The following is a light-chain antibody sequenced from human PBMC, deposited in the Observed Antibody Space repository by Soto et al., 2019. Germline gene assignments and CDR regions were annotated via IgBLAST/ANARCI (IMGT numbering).Light chain of an antibody. CDR3: SAWDDSLNGLV. Sequence: QAVLTKPPSASGTPGQRVTISCSGSSSNIGSNTVNWYQQLPGTAPKLLIYHNNQRPSGVPDRFSGSKSGTSASLAISGLQSEDEADYYCSAWDDSLNGLVFGTGTKLTVL. CDR1: SSNIGSNT. CDR2: HNN. V-gene: IGLV1-44*01. J-gene: IGLJ1*01.